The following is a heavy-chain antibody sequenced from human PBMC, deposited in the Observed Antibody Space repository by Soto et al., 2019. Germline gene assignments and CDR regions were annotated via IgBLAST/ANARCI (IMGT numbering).Heavy chain of an antibody. CDR3: ARHPTTGIFGVVPTHYFDY. D-gene: IGHD3-3*01. V-gene: IGHV5-51*01. CDR2: IYPGDSDT. CDR1: GYSFTSYW. Sequence: GESLKISCKGSGYSFTSYWIGWVRQMPGKGLEWMGIIYPGDSDTRYSPSFQGQVTISADKSISTAYLQWSSLKASDTAMYYCARHPTTGIFGVVPTHYFDYWGQGTLVTVSS. J-gene: IGHJ4*02.